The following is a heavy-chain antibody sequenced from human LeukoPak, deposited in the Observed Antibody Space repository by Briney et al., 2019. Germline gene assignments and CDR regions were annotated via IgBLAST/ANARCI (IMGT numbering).Heavy chain of an antibody. CDR2: ISSSSSYI. CDR1: GFTFSSYS. D-gene: IGHD6-13*01. J-gene: IGHJ4*02. Sequence: PGGSLRLSCAASGFTFSSYSMNWVRQAPGKGLEWVSSISSSSSYIYYADSVKGRFTISRDNAKNSLYLQMNSLRAEDTAVYYCARETSSWYEPDYFDYWGQGTLVTVSS. V-gene: IGHV3-21*01. CDR3: ARETSSWYEPDYFDY.